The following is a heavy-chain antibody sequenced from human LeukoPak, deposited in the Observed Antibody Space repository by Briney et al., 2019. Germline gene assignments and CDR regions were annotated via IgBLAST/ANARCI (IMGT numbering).Heavy chain of an antibody. J-gene: IGHJ6*03. Sequence: SETLSLTCTVSGGSINSYYWSWLRQPAERGLEWIGSIYHSGSTYYNPSLKSRVTISVDTSKNQFSLKLSSVTAADTAVYYCARVQGSSWVGSYYYYYMDVWGKGTTVTVSS. CDR1: GGSINSYY. CDR3: ARVQGSSWVGSYYYYYMDV. V-gene: IGHV4-4*07. D-gene: IGHD6-13*01. CDR2: IYHSGST.